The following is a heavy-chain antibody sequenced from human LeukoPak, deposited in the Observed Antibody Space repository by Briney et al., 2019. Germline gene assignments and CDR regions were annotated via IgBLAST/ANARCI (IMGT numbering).Heavy chain of an antibody. CDR2: ISYDGSNK. J-gene: IGHJ3*02. D-gene: IGHD4-23*01. V-gene: IGHV3-30-3*01. Sequence: GGSLRLSCAASGFTFSSYAMHWVRQAPGKGLEWVAVISYDGSNKYYADSVKGRFTISRDNSKNTLYLQMNSLRAEDMALYYCAKDFHGGMDSFDIWGQGTMVTVSS. CDR1: GFTFSSYA. CDR3: AKDFHGGMDSFDI.